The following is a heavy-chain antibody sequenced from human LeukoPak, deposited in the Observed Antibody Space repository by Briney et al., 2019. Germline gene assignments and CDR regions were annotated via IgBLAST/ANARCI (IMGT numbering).Heavy chain of an antibody. Sequence: ASVKVSCKASGYTFTSYAMHWVRQAPGRRLEWMGWINAGNGNTKYSQKFQGRVTITRDTSASTAYMELSSLRSEDTAVYYCASSEDSSGYYPVLDYWGQGTLVTVSS. J-gene: IGHJ4*02. CDR2: INAGNGNT. D-gene: IGHD3-22*01. CDR3: ASSEDSSGYYPVLDY. CDR1: GYTFTSYA. V-gene: IGHV1-3*01.